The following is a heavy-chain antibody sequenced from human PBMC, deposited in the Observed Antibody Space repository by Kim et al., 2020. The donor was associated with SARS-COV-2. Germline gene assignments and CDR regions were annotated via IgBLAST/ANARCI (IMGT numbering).Heavy chain of an antibody. V-gene: IGHV3-11*05. Sequence: GGSLRLSCAASGFTFSDYYMSWIRQAPGKGLEWVSYISSSSSYTNYADSVKGRFTISRDNAKNSLYLQMNSLRAEDTAVYYCARDGYEYVWGSYWEYYYYYGMDVWGQGTTVTASS. CDR3: ARDGYEYVWGSYWEYYYYYGMDV. J-gene: IGHJ6*02. CDR1: GFTFSDYY. D-gene: IGHD3-16*01. CDR2: ISSSSSYT.